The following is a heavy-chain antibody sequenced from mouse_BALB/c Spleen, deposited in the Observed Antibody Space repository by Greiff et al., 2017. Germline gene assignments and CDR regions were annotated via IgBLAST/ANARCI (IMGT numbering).Heavy chain of an antibody. V-gene: IGHV5-6-5*01. CDR3: ANWAMDY. CDR1: GFTFSSYA. Sequence: EVQLVESGGGLVKPGGSLKLSCAASGFTFSSYAMSWVRQTPEKRLEWVASISSGGSTYYPDSVKGRFTISRDNARNILYLQMSSLRSEDTAMYYCANWAMDYWGQGTSVTVSS. CDR2: ISSGGST. J-gene: IGHJ4*01. D-gene: IGHD4-1*01.